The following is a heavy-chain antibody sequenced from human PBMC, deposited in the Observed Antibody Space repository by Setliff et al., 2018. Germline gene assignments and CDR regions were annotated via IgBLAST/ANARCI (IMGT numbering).Heavy chain of an antibody. J-gene: IGHJ5*01. Sequence: GASVKVSCKASGYTFSTYGISWVRQAPGQGLEWMGWISAYNGNTNYEQKFQGRVTMTTDTSTSTAYMKLRSLRSDDTAVYFCARDRGSGWFVYWGQGTLVTVSS. CDR3: ARDRGSGWFVY. D-gene: IGHD6-19*01. CDR1: GYTFSTYG. V-gene: IGHV1-18*01. CDR2: ISAYNGNT.